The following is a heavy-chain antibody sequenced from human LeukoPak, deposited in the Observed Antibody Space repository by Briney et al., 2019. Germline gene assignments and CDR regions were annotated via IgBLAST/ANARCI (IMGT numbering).Heavy chain of an antibody. CDR1: GYTFTSYG. V-gene: IGHV1-18*04. D-gene: IGHD1-1*01. J-gene: IGHJ3*02. CDR2: ISAYNGNT. CDR3: ASDRTTGTTSPSDFDI. Sequence: ASVKVSCKASGYTFTSYGISWVRQPPGQGHEWMGWISAYNGNTNYAQKFQGRVTMTTDTSTSTAYMELRSLRSDDTAVYYCASDRTTGTTSPSDFDIWGQGTMVTVSS.